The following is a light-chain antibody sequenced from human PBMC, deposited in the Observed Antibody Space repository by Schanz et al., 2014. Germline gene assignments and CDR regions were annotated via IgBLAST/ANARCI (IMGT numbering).Light chain of an antibody. J-gene: IGKJ1*01. CDR3: QQYNSYYRT. V-gene: IGKV3-20*01. CDR2: DTS. Sequence: ETVLTQSPGTLSLSPGERATLSCRASQSVSSSYLAWYQQKPGQPPRLLLYDTSSRATGIPDRFSGSGSGTDFTLTISSLQPDDFATYYCQQYNSYYRTFGQGTKVEIK. CDR1: QSVSSSY.